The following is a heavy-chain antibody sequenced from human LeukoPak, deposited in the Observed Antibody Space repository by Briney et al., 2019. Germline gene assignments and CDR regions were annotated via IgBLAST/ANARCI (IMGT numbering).Heavy chain of an antibody. Sequence: SQTLSLTCTVSGVSISNTDYYWSWVRQPPGKGLEWIGNIYYSGSTYYNPSLRSRVSISVDTSKKQFSLKLSSLTAADTAVYYCARDPFWSGYYFDSWGQGTLVTVSS. CDR1: GVSISNTDYY. D-gene: IGHD3-3*01. V-gene: IGHV4-30-4*01. CDR3: ARDPFWSGYYFDS. J-gene: IGHJ4*02. CDR2: IYYSGST.